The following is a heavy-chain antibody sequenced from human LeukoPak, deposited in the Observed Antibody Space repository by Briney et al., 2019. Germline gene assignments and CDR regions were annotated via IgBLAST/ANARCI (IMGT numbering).Heavy chain of an antibody. CDR1: GFTFSSYG. CDR3: AREGPDGMTSGYAFDI. J-gene: IGHJ3*02. D-gene: IGHD6-13*01. CDR2: IRYDGSNK. Sequence: GGSLRLSCAASGFTFSSYGMHWVRQAPGKGLEWVAFIRYDGSNKYYADSVKGRFTISRDNSKNTLYLQMNSLRAEDTAVYYCAREGPDGMTSGYAFDIWGQGTMVTVSS. V-gene: IGHV3-30*02.